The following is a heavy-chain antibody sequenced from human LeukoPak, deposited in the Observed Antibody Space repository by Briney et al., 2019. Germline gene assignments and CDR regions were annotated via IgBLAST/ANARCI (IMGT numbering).Heavy chain of an antibody. Sequence: GSSVKVSCKASGYTFTSYAMHWVRQAPGQRLEWMGWINAGNGNTKYSQEFQGRVTITRDTSASTAYMELSSLRSEDMVVYYCAREHPDSSGYNDAFDIWGQGTMVTVSS. D-gene: IGHD3-22*01. CDR3: AREHPDSSGYNDAFDI. CDR1: GYTFTSYA. J-gene: IGHJ3*02. CDR2: INAGNGNT. V-gene: IGHV1-3*03.